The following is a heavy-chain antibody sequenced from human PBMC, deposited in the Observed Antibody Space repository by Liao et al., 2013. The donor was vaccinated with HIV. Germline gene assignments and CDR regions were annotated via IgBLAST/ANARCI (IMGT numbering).Heavy chain of an antibody. CDR3: ARGSKRRRAFDI. CDR1: GESFSGSY. J-gene: IGHJ3*02. V-gene: IGHV4-34*02. CDR2: VNHRGSA. Sequence: QVQLQPWGAGLLKPSETLSLTCAVYGESFSGSYWTWIRQSPGKGLEWIGEVNHRGSATYNPSLKSRVTISLDSSKNHFSLNLTSVTAADMAVYFCARGSKRRRAFDIWGPGTLVTVSS.